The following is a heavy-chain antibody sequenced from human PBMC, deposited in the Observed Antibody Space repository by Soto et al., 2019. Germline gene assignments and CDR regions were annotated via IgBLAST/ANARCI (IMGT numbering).Heavy chain of an antibody. CDR2: ISYTGANT. J-gene: IGHJ4*02. D-gene: IGHD3-22*01. Sequence: WWSLRLSCVASGFTFGRYAMHWFRQPPGRGLEWVAVISYTGANTYYVGSVRGRFTISRDNSKNTLYLQMNSLRAEDTAMYYCAKHMDDSGYFYVEGADHWGQGTLVTVSS. CDR3: AKHMDDSGYFYVEGADH. V-gene: IGHV3-30*18. CDR1: GFTFGRYA.